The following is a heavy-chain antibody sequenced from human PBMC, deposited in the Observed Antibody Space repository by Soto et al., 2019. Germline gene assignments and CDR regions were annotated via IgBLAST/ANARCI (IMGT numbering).Heavy chain of an antibody. V-gene: IGHV3-33*01. CDR1: GFTFSSYG. CDR3: ARVNTPTLWFGESPYGMDV. J-gene: IGHJ6*02. Sequence: HPGGSLRLSCAASGFTFSSYGMHWVRQAPGKGLEWVAVIWYDGSNKYYADSVKGRFTISRDNSKNTLYLQMNSLRAEDTAVYYCARVNTPTLWFGESPYGMDVWGQGTTVTVSS. CDR2: IWYDGSNK. D-gene: IGHD3-10*01.